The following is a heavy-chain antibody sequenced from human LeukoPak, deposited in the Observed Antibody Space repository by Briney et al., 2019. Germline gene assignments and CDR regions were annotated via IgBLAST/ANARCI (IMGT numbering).Heavy chain of an antibody. CDR2: AFNNEGT. Sequence: SETLSLTCTVSDASFSSNTYYWGWIRQPPGKGLEWIGSAFNNEGTYYSPSLRRRVTISRDTSKKQLSLRLSSLTAADTAVYYCARDRVNIVVVSASEYWGQGTLVTVSS. CDR3: ARDRVNIVVVSASEY. J-gene: IGHJ4*02. V-gene: IGHV4-39*07. D-gene: IGHD2-21*01. CDR1: DASFSSNTYY.